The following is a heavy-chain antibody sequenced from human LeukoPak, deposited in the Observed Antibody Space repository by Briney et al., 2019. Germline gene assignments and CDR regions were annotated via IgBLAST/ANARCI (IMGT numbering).Heavy chain of an antibody. CDR1: ILTFSSYW. CDR2: IKQDGSEK. J-gene: IGHJ4*02. Sequence: GGSLRLSCSLWILTFSSYWMSWVRQAPGKGLEWVANIKQDGSEKYYVDSVKGRFTISRDNAKNSLYLQMNSLRAEDTAVYYCATEDYYDSSGYYFDYWGQGTLVTVSS. CDR3: ATEDYYDSSGYYFDY. D-gene: IGHD3-22*01. V-gene: IGHV3-7*01.